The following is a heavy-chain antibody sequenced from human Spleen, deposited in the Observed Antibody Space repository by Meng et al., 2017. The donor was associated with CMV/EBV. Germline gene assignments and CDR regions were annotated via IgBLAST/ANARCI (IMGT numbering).Heavy chain of an antibody. Sequence: SETLSLTCSVSGDSIKRGSSYWGWIRQPPGKGLEWIGSIYYNGDTHYNPSLKGRVTISVDASKNQFSLKLSSVTAADTAVFYCARVLERGWDHDAFDIWGQGTLVTVSS. J-gene: IGHJ3*02. D-gene: IGHD6-19*01. CDR2: IYYNGDT. CDR3: ARVLERGWDHDAFDI. V-gene: IGHV4-39*07. CDR1: GDSIKRGSSY.